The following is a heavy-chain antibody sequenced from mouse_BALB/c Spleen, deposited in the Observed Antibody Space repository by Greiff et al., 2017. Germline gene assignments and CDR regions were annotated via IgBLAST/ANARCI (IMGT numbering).Heavy chain of an antibody. Sequence: QVQLQQSGAELMKPGASVKISCKATGYTFSSYWIEWVKQRPGHGLEWIGEILPGSGSTNYNEKFKGKATFTADTSSNTAYMQLSSLTSEDSAVFYCARRGLLRNFAYWGQGTLVTVSA. D-gene: IGHD2-3*01. CDR3: ARRGLLRNFAY. CDR2: ILPGSGST. CDR1: GYTFSSYW. V-gene: IGHV1-9*01. J-gene: IGHJ3*01.